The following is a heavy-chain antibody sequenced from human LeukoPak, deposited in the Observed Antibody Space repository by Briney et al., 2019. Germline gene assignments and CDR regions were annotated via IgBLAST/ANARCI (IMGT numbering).Heavy chain of an antibody. D-gene: IGHD2-2*01. V-gene: IGHV1-18*04. CDR2: ISGYNGDT. CDR3: TRDCSSTNCYPHYYFDQ. CDR1: GYTFTSYG. Sequence: GASVKVSCKASGYTFTSYGFGWVRQAPGQGLEWMGWISGYNGDTRYAQKFQGRVTMTTDTSTSTAYLELRSLRSDDTAVYYCTRDCSSTNCYPHYYFDQWGQGTLVTVSS. J-gene: IGHJ4*02.